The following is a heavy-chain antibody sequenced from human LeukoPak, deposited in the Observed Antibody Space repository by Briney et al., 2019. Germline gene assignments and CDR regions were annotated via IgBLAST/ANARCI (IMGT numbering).Heavy chain of an antibody. D-gene: IGHD3-9*01. CDR1: GFTFDDYG. CDR3: ARGLRYYYYYYMDV. CDR2: IHWNGDTT. J-gene: IGHJ6*03. V-gene: IGHV3-20*04. Sequence: GGSLRLSCAASGFTFDDYGMNWVRQARGKGLEWISGIHWNGDTTNYAASVEGRFTISRDNAKNSLYLQMNSLRAEDTALYYCARGLRYYYYYYMDVWGKGTTVTVSS.